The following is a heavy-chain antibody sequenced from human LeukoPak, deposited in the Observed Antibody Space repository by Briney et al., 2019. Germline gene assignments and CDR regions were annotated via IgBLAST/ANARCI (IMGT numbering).Heavy chain of an antibody. V-gene: IGHV3-21*01. Sequence: GGSLRLSCAASGFTFSTYNMIWVRQAPGKGLEWVSSISSSSTYIYYAGSVKGRFTISRDNAKNSLYLQMNSLRAENTAVCYCARVSQQHNYFDYWGQGTLVTVSS. CDR2: ISSSSTYI. J-gene: IGHJ4*02. D-gene: IGHD6-13*01. CDR1: GFTFSTYN. CDR3: ARVSQQHNYFDY.